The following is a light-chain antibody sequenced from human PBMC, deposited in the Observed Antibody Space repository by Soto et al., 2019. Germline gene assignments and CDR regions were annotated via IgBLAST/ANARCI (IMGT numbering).Light chain of an antibody. Sequence: SVLPKPASVSGSPGQSITISCTGTSSDVGSYNLVSWYQQHPGKAPKLMIYEGSKRPSGVSNRFSGSKSGNTASLTISGLQAEDEADYYCCSYAGSSTYVFGTGTKVTVL. CDR3: CSYAGSSTYV. CDR2: EGS. CDR1: SSDVGSYNL. J-gene: IGLJ1*01. V-gene: IGLV2-23*01.